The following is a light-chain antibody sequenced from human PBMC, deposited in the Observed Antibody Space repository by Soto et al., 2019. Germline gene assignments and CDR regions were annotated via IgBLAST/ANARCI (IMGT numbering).Light chain of an antibody. Sequence: QSVLTQPPSVSAAPGQKVTISCSGSSSNIGNNYVSWYQHLPGTAPKLLIYDNNKRPAGIPDRFSGSKSGTSATLGITGLRTGDEADYYCGTWDSSLSARVFGGGTKLTVL. V-gene: IGLV1-51*01. CDR2: DNN. CDR1: SSNIGNNY. CDR3: GTWDSSLSARV. J-gene: IGLJ3*02.